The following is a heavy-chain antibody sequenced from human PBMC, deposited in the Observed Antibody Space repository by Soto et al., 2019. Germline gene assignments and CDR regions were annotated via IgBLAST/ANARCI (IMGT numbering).Heavy chain of an antibody. D-gene: IGHD2-8*01. CDR3: ARAAYCTNGVCYRVPHYYYYGMDV. CDR2: IYYSGST. V-gene: IGHV4-31*03. J-gene: IGHJ6*02. CDR1: GGSISSGGYY. Sequence: TLSLTCTVSGGSISSGGYYWSWIRQHPGKGLEWIGYIYYSGSTYYNPSLKSRVTMSVDTSKNQFSLKLSSVTAADTAVYYCARAAYCTNGVCYRVPHYYYYGMDVWGQGTTVTVSS.